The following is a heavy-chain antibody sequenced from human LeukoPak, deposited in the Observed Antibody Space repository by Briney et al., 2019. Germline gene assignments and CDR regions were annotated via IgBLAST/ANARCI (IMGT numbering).Heavy chain of an antibody. CDR2: IYYSGNT. D-gene: IGHD3-9*01. J-gene: IGHJ4*02. V-gene: IGHV4-59*01. Sequence: SENLSLTCTVPGGSSRTYCWRWIRQPAGNALEWIGYIYYSGNTNYNPSLKSRVTISVDTSKNESSLKLSSVTAADSAGYYCARVRLVGYDILTGCYSFDYWGQGTLVTVSS. CDR3: ARVRLVGYDILTGCYSFDY. CDR1: GGSSRTYC.